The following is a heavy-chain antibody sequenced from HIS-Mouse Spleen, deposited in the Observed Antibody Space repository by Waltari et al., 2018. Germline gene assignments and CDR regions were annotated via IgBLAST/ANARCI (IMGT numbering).Heavy chain of an antibody. CDR3: ARSPYYDFWSGYSDNWFDP. Sequence: QVQLQESGPGLVKPSQTLSLTCTVSGGSISSGGYYWSWIRQHPGKGLEWVGYIDYNGSTYYNQALMSRVTISVDTSKNQFSLKLSSVTAADTAVYYCARSPYYDFWSGYSDNWFDPWGQGTLVTVSS. CDR2: IDYNGST. D-gene: IGHD3-3*01. J-gene: IGHJ5*02. CDR1: GGSISSGGYY. V-gene: IGHV4-31*03.